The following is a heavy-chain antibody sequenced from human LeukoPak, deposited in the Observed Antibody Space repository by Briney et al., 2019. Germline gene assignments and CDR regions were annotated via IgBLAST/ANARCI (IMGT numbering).Heavy chain of an antibody. Sequence: SETLSLTCTVSGGSISSYYWSWIRQPAGKGLEWIGRIYTSGSTNYNPSLKSRVTISVVKSKNQFSLKLSSVTAADTAVYYCARTLDVDTAMGDYYYMDAWGKGTTVTVSS. CDR2: IYTSGST. V-gene: IGHV4-4*07. D-gene: IGHD5-18*01. CDR3: ARTLDVDTAMGDYYYMDA. J-gene: IGHJ6*03. CDR1: GGSISSYY.